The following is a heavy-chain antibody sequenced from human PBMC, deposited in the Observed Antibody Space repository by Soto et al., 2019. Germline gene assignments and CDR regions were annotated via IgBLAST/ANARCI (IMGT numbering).Heavy chain of an antibody. V-gene: IGHV3-21*01. CDR3: ARGERGDAFDI. Sequence: EVQLVESGGGLVKPGGSLRLSFAASGFTFSSYRMTWVGQAPGKGLGWVPSFSSSSSYIYYADPVKGRFTISRDNAKNSLYLQMNSLRAEDTAVYYCARGERGDAFDIWGQGTMVTVSS. CDR1: GFTFSSYR. CDR2: FSSSSSYI. J-gene: IGHJ3*02. D-gene: IGHD3-16*01.